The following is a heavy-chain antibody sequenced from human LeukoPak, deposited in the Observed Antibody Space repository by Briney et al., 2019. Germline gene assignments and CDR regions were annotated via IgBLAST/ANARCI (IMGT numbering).Heavy chain of an antibody. J-gene: IGHJ4*02. CDR3: LRDPYEAY. D-gene: IGHD5-12*01. CDR2: IWYDGNNI. Sequence: GGSLRLSCAVSGFTFTTYGMHWVRQAPAKGLEWVAVIWYDGNNIYYADSVKGRFTISRDKSNNTLDLQMNSLRAEDTAVYYCLRDPYEAYWGQGTLVTVSS. V-gene: IGHV3-33*01. CDR1: GFTFTTYG.